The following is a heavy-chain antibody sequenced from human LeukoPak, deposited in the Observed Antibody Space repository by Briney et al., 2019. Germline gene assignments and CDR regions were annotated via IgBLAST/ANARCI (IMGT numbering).Heavy chain of an antibody. J-gene: IGHJ4*02. CDR3: ARGLSDSSGYYYRSLGYFDY. V-gene: IGHV3-48*02. Sequence: GASLRLSCAASGFTFSSYSMNWVRQAPGKGLEWVSYISSSSSTIYYADSVKGRFTISRDNAKNSLYLQMNSLRDEDTAVYYCARGLSDSSGYYYRSLGYFDYWGQGTLVTVSS. D-gene: IGHD3-22*01. CDR2: ISSSSSTI. CDR1: GFTFSSYS.